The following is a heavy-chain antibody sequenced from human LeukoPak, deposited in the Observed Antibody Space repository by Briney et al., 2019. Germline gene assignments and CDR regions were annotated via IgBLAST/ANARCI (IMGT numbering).Heavy chain of an antibody. J-gene: IGHJ5*02. Sequence: ASVKVSCKASGYTFTSYYTHWVRQAPGQGLEWMGIINPSGGSTSYAQKFQGRVTMTRDTSTSTVYMELSSLRSEDTAVYYCARGSSGSYYNEDWFDPWGQGTLVTVSS. CDR2: INPSGGST. V-gene: IGHV1-46*01. D-gene: IGHD3-10*01. CDR1: GYTFTSYY. CDR3: ARGSSGSYYNEDWFDP.